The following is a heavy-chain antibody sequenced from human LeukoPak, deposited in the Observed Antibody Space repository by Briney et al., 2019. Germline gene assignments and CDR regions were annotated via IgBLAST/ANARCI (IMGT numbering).Heavy chain of an antibody. CDR3: AKSSDFWSGPYWYFDL. J-gene: IGHJ2*01. D-gene: IGHD3-3*01. CDR2: ISWDSGSI. Sequence: GRSLRLSCAASGFIFDDYAMHWVRQAPGKGLEWVSGISWDSGSIGYADSVKGRFTISRDNAKNSLYLQMNSLRAEDMALYYCAKSSDFWSGPYWYFDLWGRGTLVTVSS. CDR1: GFIFDDYA. V-gene: IGHV3-9*03.